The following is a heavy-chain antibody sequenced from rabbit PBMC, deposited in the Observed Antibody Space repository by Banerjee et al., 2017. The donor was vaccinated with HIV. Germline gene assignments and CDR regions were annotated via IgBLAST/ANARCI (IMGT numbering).Heavy chain of an antibody. CDR3: ARGASMTAYNL. V-gene: IGHV1S45*01. Sequence: QEQLVESGGGLVKPGGTLTLTCKASGIDFSADYYFWWARQAPGKGLELIACIYTGDGNTYYASWVNGRFTISKTSSTTVTLQMTSLTAADTATYFCARGASMTAYNLWGPGTLVTVS. D-gene: IGHD1-1*01. CDR1: GIDFSADYY. CDR2: IYTGDGNT. J-gene: IGHJ4*01.